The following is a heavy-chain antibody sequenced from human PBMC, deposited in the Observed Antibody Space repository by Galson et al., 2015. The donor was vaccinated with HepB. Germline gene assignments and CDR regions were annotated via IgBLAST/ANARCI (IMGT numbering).Heavy chain of an antibody. CDR3: ARELGYCSSTSCYRGGMDV. Sequence: SVKVSCKASGYTFTGYYMHWVRQAPGQGLEWMGWINPNSGGTNYAQKFQGRVTMTRDTSISTAYMELSRLRSDDTAVYYCARELGYCSSTSCYRGGMDVWGKGTSVTVSS. CDR1: GYTFTGYY. V-gene: IGHV1-2*02. CDR2: INPNSGGT. D-gene: IGHD2-2*02. J-gene: IGHJ6*04.